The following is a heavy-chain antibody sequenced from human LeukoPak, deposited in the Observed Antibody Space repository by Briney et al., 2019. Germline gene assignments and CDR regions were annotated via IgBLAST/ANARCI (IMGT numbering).Heavy chain of an antibody. CDR2: IYYSGST. D-gene: IGHD4-17*01. V-gene: IGHV4-61*01. CDR3: ARKSWGDYVFDY. Sequence: ASETLSLTCTVSGGSVSSGSYYWSWIRQPPGKGLEWIGYIYYSGSTNYNPSLKSRVTISVDTSKNQFSLKLSSVTAADTAVYYCARKSWGDYVFDYWGQGTLVTVSS. J-gene: IGHJ4*02. CDR1: GGSVSSGSYY.